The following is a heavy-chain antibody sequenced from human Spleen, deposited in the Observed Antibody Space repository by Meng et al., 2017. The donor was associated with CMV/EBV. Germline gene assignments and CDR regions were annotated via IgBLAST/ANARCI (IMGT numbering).Heavy chain of an antibody. V-gene: IGHV3-49*04. Sequence: GGSLRLSCTASGCTFGDYAMNWVRQAPGKGLEWVGFIRSKAYGGTTEYAASVKGRFTISIDDSKSIAYLQMDSLKTEDTAVYYCTRTTPYSGSYYYWGQGTLVTVSS. CDR1: GCTFGDYA. CDR2: IRSKAYGGTT. D-gene: IGHD1-26*01. J-gene: IGHJ4*02. CDR3: TRTTPYSGSYYY.